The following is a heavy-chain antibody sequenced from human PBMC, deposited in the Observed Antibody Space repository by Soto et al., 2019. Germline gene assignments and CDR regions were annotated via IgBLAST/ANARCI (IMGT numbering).Heavy chain of an antibody. CDR2: IWYDGSNK. J-gene: IGHJ4*02. CDR3: ARDSYYSGGSCYSVPVFDY. D-gene: IGHD2-15*01. CDR1: GFTFSSYG. V-gene: IGHV3-33*01. Sequence: QVQLVESGGGVVQPGRSLRLSCAASGFTFSSYGMHWVRQAPGKGLEWVAVIWYDGSNKYYADSVKGRFTISRDNSKNTLYLQMNSLRAEDTAVYYRARDSYYSGGSCYSVPVFDYWGQGTLVTVSA.